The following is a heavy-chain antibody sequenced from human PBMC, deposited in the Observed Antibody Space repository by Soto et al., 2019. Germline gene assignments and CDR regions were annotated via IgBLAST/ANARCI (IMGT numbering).Heavy chain of an antibody. CDR2: TYYRSKWYN. CDR3: ARDLYDILTGPRRYYFDY. D-gene: IGHD3-9*01. V-gene: IGHV6-1*01. J-gene: IGHJ4*02. Sequence: SQTLSLTCAISGDSVSSNSAAWNWIRQSPSRGLEWLGRTYYRSKWYNDYAVSVKSRITINPDTSKIQFSLQLNSVTPEDTAVYYCARDLYDILTGPRRYYFDYWGQGTLVTVSS. CDR1: GDSVSSNSAA.